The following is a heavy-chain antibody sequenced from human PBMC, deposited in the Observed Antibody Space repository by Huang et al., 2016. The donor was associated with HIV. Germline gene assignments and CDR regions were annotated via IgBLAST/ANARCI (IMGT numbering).Heavy chain of an antibody. D-gene: IGHD3-22*01. CDR3: ARDPRIQSWLNFFDY. V-gene: IGHV3-74*01. J-gene: IGHJ4*02. CDR1: GFSISSYW. Sequence: EVQLVESGGGLVQPGGSLRLSCAASGFSISSYWMHLVRQAPGKGLVGGSRINSDGSGKSDADSVKGRFTISRDNAKNTLYLQMNSLRAEDTAVYYCARDPRIQSWLNFFDYWGQGTLVSVSS. CDR2: INSDGSGK.